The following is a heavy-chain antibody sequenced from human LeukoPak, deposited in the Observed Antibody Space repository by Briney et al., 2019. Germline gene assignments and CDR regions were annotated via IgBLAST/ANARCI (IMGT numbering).Heavy chain of an antibody. CDR1: GFTFSSYG. CDR3: AREPFWSGYYYNLHLDY. V-gene: IGHV3-30*02. J-gene: IGHJ4*02. D-gene: IGHD3-3*01. Sequence: PGGSLRLSCAASGFTFSSYGMHWVRQAPGKGLEWVAFIRYDGSNKYYADSVKGRFTISRDNSKNTLYLQMNSLRAEDTAVYYCAREPFWSGYYYNLHLDYWGQGTLVTVSS. CDR2: IRYDGSNK.